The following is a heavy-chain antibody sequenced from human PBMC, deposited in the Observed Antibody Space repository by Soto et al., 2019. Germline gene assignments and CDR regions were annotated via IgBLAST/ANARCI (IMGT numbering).Heavy chain of an antibody. Sequence: ASETLSLTCAVYGGSFSGYYWSWIRQPPGKGLEWIGEINHSGSTNYNPSLKSRVTISVDTSKNQFSLKLSSVTAADTAVYYCARGRGRWLQLNAFDIWGQGTMVTVS. CDR2: INHSGST. V-gene: IGHV4-34*01. D-gene: IGHD5-12*01. CDR3: ARGRGRWLQLNAFDI. CDR1: GGSFSGYY. J-gene: IGHJ3*02.